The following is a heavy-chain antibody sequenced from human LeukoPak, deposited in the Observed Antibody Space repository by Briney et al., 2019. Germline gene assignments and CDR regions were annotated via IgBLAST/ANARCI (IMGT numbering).Heavy chain of an antibody. J-gene: IGHJ4*02. CDR3: ANPRPY. V-gene: IGHV3-30*02. CDR1: GFTFDNYD. CDR2: IRYDGGDK. Sequence: GGSLRLSCAASGFTFDNYDMHWVRQAPGKGLEWVAFIRYDGGDKYYVDSVKGRFTISRDNSKNTLYLQMSSLRAEDTAVYYCANPRPYWGQGTLVTVSS.